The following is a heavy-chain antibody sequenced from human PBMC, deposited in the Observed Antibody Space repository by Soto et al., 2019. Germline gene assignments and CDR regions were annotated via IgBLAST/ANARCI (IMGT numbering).Heavy chain of an antibody. CDR3: AKAASAYYYDSSGYFDY. Sequence: GGSLRLSCAASGFSFSSYAMSWVRQAPGKGLEWVSAISGSGGSTYYADSVKGRFTISRDNSKNTLYLQMNSLRAEDTAVYYCAKAASAYYYDSSGYFDYWGQGTLVTVSS. CDR2: ISGSGGST. J-gene: IGHJ4*02. CDR1: GFSFSSYA. D-gene: IGHD3-22*01. V-gene: IGHV3-23*01.